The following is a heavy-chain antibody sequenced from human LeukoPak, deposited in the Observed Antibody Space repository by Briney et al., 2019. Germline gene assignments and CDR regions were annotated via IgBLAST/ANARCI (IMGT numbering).Heavy chain of an antibody. J-gene: IGHJ4*02. D-gene: IGHD2-15*01. CDR1: GFTFSSYA. V-gene: IGHV3-23*01. Sequence: GGSLRLSCAASGFTFSSYAMSWVRQAPGKGLEWVSAISGSGGSTYYADSVKGRFTISRDNSKNTLYLQMNSLRAEDTAVYYCAKDRYCSGGSCYSGFDWGQGTLVTVSS. CDR2: ISGSGGST. CDR3: AKDRYCSGGSCYSGFD.